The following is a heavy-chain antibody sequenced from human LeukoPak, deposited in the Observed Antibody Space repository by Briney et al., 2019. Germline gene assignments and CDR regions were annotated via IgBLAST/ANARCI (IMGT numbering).Heavy chain of an antibody. Sequence: GGSLRLYCAASRLTFRYYAMTWDPQAPGKGLEWVSGIGATGVSTHYADSVRGRFTISRDNSKNSLYLQMNSLRVEDTAIYYCTIPGGGYWGQGTLVTVSS. D-gene: IGHD1-26*01. J-gene: IGHJ4*02. CDR1: RLTFRYYA. CDR2: IGATGVST. V-gene: IGHV3-23*01. CDR3: TIPGGGY.